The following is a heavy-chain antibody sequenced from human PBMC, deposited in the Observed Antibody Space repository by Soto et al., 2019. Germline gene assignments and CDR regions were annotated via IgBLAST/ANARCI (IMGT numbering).Heavy chain of an antibody. D-gene: IGHD1-26*01. V-gene: IGHV4-59*01. J-gene: IGHJ3*02. Sequence: SETLSLTCTVSGGSISSYYCSWMRQPPGKGLEWIGYIYYSGSTNYNPSLKSRVTISVDTSKNQFSLKLSSVTAADTAVYYCARDKYSGSYHVGYDAFDSWGQGTMVTVSS. CDR1: GGSISSYY. CDR2: IYYSGST. CDR3: ARDKYSGSYHVGYDAFDS.